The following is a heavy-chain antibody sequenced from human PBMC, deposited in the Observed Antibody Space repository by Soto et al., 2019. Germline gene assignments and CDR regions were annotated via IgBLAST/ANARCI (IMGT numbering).Heavy chain of an antibody. V-gene: IGHV4-59*01. CDR2: IYRSGST. CDR1: GGSISSYH. J-gene: IGHJ6*03. CDR3: GRDTGFCTPTSCHASPLYWYTGG. D-gene: IGHD2-2*01. Sequence: SETLSLTCTFSGGSISSYHWSWIRQTPGKGLEWIGEIYRSGSTNYNPSLKSRVTISVDTSKNQFSLKLNSVSAADTAVYYCGRDTGFCTPTSCHASPLYWYTGGRGKG.